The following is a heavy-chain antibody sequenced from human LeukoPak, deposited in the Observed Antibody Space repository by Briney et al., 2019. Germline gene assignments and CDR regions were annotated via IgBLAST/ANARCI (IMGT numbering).Heavy chain of an antibody. V-gene: IGHV4-59*08. D-gene: IGHD5-18*01. Sequence: PSETLSLTCAVSGGSISSYYWSWIRQPPGKGLEWIGYIYYSGSTNYNPSLTSRVTISVDTSKNQFSLKLRFVTAADTAVYYCARFAVDTLMVFDYWGQGTLVTVSS. CDR3: ARFAVDTLMVFDY. CDR1: GGSISSYY. CDR2: IYYSGST. J-gene: IGHJ4*02.